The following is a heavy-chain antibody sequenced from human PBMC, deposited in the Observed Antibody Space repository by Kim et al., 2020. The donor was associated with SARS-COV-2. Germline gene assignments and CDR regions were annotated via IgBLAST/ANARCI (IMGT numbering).Heavy chain of an antibody. D-gene: IGHD6-19*01. Sequence: ASVKVSCKASGYTFATYAIHWVRQAPGQRLEWMGWINAGIGNTKYSQMFQGRVTVTRDTSASTAYMELSSLTSEDTAVYYCARMGAVAGTYYFDYWGQGTLVTVSS. CDR3: ARMGAVAGTYYFDY. CDR1: GYTFATYA. V-gene: IGHV1-3*01. CDR2: INAGIGNT. J-gene: IGHJ4*02.